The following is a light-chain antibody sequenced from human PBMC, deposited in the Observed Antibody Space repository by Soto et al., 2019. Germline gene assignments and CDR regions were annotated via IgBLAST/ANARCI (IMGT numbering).Light chain of an antibody. CDR1: QSVRDSY. V-gene: IGKV3-20*01. Sequence: IVLTQSPGTLSLSPGERATLSCRASQSVRDSYLAWYQQKPGQAPRLLMYGVSFRAAGIPDRFSGSGAGTYFTLAISRLEPEDFAVYYCQQYGSLFTFGQGTKLEI. CDR3: QQYGSLFT. J-gene: IGKJ2*01. CDR2: GVS.